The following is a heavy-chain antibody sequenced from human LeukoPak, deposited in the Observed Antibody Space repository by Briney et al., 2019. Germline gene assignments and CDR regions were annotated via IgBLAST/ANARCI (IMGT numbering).Heavy chain of an antibody. V-gene: IGHV3-11*01. CDR3: ARDATGWEDTTYFDY. Sequence: GGSLRLSCAVSGFTFSDYFMSWIRQAPGKGLEWVSYISSSGNTIFYADSVKGRFTISRGNAKNSLYLQMNSLKAEDTAVYFCARDATGWEDTTYFDYWGQGTLVTVSS. J-gene: IGHJ4*02. CDR2: ISSSGNTI. CDR1: GFTFSDYF. D-gene: IGHD1-1*01.